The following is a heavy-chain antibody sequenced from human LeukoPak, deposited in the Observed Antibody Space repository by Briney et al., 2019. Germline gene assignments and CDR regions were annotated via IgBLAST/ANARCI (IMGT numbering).Heavy chain of an antibody. D-gene: IGHD2-15*01. CDR1: GFTFSSYA. Sequence: GGSLRLSCAASGFTFSSYAMSWVRQAPGKGLEWVSAFSGSNDNTYYADSVKGRFTISRGNSKNTLYLQMNSLRAEDTALYYCAKGQRWELPLDYWGQGTLVTVSS. J-gene: IGHJ4*02. CDR2: FSGSNDNT. CDR3: AKGQRWELPLDY. V-gene: IGHV3-23*01.